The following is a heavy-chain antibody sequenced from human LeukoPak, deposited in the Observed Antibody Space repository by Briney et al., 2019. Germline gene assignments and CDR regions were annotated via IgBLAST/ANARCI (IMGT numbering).Heavy chain of an antibody. CDR3: ARTVAGSFDY. J-gene: IGHJ4*02. CDR2: IYYSGST. D-gene: IGHD6-19*01. V-gene: IGHV4-59*01. Sequence: SETLSLTCTVSGGSISSYYWSWIRQPPGKGLEWIGYIYYSGSTSYNPSLKSRVTISVDTSKNQFSLKLSSVTAADTAVYYCARTVAGSFDYWGQGTLVTVSS. CDR1: GGSISSYY.